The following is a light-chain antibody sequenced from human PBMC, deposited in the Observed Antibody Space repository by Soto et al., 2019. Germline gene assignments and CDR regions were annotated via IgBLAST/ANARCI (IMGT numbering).Light chain of an antibody. CDR2: GAS. CDR1: QTVSSNY. V-gene: IGKV3-20*01. CDR3: QQYTGPPTT. Sequence: EIILTQSPDTLSFSPGERATLSCRASQTVSSNYLAWCQQRPGQAPRLLIYGASTGAAGIPDRFSGSGSGTDFTLTITRLEPEDSAVYFCQQYTGPPTTFGQGTRLEI. J-gene: IGKJ5*01.